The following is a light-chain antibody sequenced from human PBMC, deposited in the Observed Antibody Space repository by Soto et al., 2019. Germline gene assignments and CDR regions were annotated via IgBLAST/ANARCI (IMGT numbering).Light chain of an antibody. Sequence: DIQMTQSPSSLSASVGDRVTITCRASQGISNYLAWYQQKPGKVPKLLIYAASTLQSGVPSRFSGSGSGTDFTHTSSSLQPEDVATYYCQKYNSAPWTFGQGTKVEFK. CDR1: QGISNY. J-gene: IGKJ1*01. CDR3: QKYNSAPWT. V-gene: IGKV1-27*01. CDR2: AAS.